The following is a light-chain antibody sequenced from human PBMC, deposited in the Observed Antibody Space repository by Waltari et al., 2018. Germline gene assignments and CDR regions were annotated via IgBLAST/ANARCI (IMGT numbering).Light chain of an antibody. CDR3: QTWDAGIVL. Sequence: QLVLTQSPSASASLGASVKLTCTLSSGHNSYAIAWHQQQPEKGPRYLMKLNSYGSHNKGDGIPDRFSRSSSGAERYLPISSLQSEDEADYYCQTWDAGIVLFGGGTKLTVL. CDR1: SGHNSYA. V-gene: IGLV4-69*01. CDR2: LNSYGSH. J-gene: IGLJ2*01.